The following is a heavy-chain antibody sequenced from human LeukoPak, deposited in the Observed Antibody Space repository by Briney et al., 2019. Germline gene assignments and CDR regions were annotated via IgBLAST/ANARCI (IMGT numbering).Heavy chain of an antibody. Sequence: PSETLSLTCAVYGGSFSSSYWSWSRQPPGKGLEWIGEINHSGSTNYSPSLKSRVTMSVDTSKNQFSLKLSSVTAADTAVYYCARDGRSYDILTGYDNWAQGTLVTVSS. CDR3: ARDGRSYDILTGYDN. J-gene: IGHJ4*02. CDR2: INHSGST. CDR1: GGSFSSSY. V-gene: IGHV4-34*01. D-gene: IGHD3-9*01.